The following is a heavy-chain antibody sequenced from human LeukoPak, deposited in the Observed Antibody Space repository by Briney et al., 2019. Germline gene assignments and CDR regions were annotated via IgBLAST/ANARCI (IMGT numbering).Heavy chain of an antibody. V-gene: IGHV1-2*02. D-gene: IGHD3-10*01. CDR1: GYTFSGYY. CDR3: ARDLRPYYYASGSYYRPVAFDI. J-gene: IGHJ3*02. Sequence: ASVKVSCKASGYTFSGYYIHWVRQAPGQGLEWMGWISPNSGGTNYGQKFQGRVTMTRDTSISTAYMELSRLRSDDTAVYYCARDLRPYYYASGSYYRPVAFDIWGQGTMVTVSS. CDR2: ISPNSGGT.